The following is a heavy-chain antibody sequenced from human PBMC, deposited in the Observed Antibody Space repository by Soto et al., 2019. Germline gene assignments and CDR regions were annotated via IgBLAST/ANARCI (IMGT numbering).Heavy chain of an antibody. CDR1: GGTFSSYA. CDR3: AVGRWLQFYYFDY. D-gene: IGHD5-12*01. Sequence: SVKVSCKASGGTFSSYAISWVRQAPGQGLEWMGGIIPIFGTANYAQKFQGRVTITADESTSTAYMELSSLRSEDTAVYYCAVGRWLQFYYFDYWGQGTLVTVSS. CDR2: IIPIFGTA. V-gene: IGHV1-69*13. J-gene: IGHJ4*02.